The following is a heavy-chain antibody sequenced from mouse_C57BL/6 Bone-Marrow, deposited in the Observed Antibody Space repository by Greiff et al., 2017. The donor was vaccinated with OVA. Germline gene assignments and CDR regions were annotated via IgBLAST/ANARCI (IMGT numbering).Heavy chain of an antibody. CDR1: GFTFSSYA. CDR3: ARVTTVVPFV. D-gene: IGHD1-1*01. CDR2: ISDGGSYT. V-gene: IGHV5-4*03. J-gene: IGHJ1*03. Sequence: EVKLVESGGGLVKPGGSLKLSCAASGFTFSSYAMSWVRQTPEKRLEWVATISDGGSYTYYPDNVKGRFTISRDNAKNNLYLQMSHLESEDTAMYYCARVTTVVPFVWGTGTTVTVSS.